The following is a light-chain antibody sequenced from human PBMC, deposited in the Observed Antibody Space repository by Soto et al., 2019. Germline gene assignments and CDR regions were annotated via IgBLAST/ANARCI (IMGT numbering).Light chain of an antibody. Sequence: DIQMTQSPSTLSASVGDRVTITCRASQSLTSWLAWYQQKPGSAPKLLTYKPSTLESGVPSRFSGTGSGTKFTLTISSLQPDDFATYFCQHFDNFRWTFGQGTKVDIK. CDR3: QHFDNFRWT. CDR1: QSLTSW. V-gene: IGKV1-5*03. CDR2: KPS. J-gene: IGKJ1*01.